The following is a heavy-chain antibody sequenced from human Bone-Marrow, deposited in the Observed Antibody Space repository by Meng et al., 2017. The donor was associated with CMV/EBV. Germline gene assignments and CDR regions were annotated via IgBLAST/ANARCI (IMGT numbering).Heavy chain of an antibody. V-gene: IGHV3-21*01. J-gene: IGHJ3*02. CDR3: ASSPLYDSSGYYLRGAFDI. CDR2: ISSSSSYI. D-gene: IGHD3-22*01. Sequence: GGSLRLSCAASGFTFSSYSMNWVRQAPGKGLEWVSSISSSSSYIYYADSVKGRFTISRDNAKNSLYLQRNSLRAEDTAVYYCASSPLYDSSGYYLRGAFDIWGQGTMVTVSS. CDR1: GFTFSSYS.